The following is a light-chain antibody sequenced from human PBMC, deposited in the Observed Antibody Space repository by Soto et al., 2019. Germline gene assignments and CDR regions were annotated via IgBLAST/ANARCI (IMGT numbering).Light chain of an antibody. CDR2: GNS. CDR1: SSNIGAGFD. Sequence: QAVVTQPPSVSGAPGQRITISCTGSSSNIGAGFDVHWYQQVPGTAPKLLIYGNSNRPSGVPDRFSGSKSGTSASLAITGLQAEDESDYYCQSYDSSLSGYVFGTATKLTVL. J-gene: IGLJ1*01. CDR3: QSYDSSLSGYV. V-gene: IGLV1-40*01.